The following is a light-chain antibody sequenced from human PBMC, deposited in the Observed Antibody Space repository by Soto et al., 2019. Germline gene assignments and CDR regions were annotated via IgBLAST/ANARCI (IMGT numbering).Light chain of an antibody. CDR2: AAS. CDR1: QSISSY. CDR3: QQSYRTPPDT. Sequence: DIQMTHSPSSLSACVGDIVTITCRASQSISSYLSWYQQKPGKAPKLLIYAASSLQSEVPSRFSGSGSGTDFTLTISSLQPEDFGIYYCQQSYRTPPDTFGQGTRLEIK. J-gene: IGKJ5*01. V-gene: IGKV1-39*01.